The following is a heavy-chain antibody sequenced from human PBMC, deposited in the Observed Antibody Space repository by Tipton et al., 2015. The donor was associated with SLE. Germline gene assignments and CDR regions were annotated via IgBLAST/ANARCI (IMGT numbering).Heavy chain of an antibody. D-gene: IGHD3-3*01. J-gene: IGHJ6*03. Sequence: SLRLSCAASGFTFSSYSMNWVRQAPGKGLEWVAVISYDGSNKYYADSVKGRFTISRDNSKNTLYLQMNSLRAEDTAVYYCASLRITIFGYYYYMDVWGKGTTVTVSS. CDR3: ASLRITIFGYYYYMDV. CDR1: GFTFSSYS. V-gene: IGHV3-30*03. CDR2: ISYDGSNK.